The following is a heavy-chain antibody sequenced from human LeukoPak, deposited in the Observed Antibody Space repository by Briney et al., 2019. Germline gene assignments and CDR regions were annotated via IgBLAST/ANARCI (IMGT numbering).Heavy chain of an antibody. J-gene: IGHJ4*02. V-gene: IGHV4-4*02. Sequence: SETLSLTRAVSGGSITTTNWWSWVRQPPGKGLEWIGEVHLNGATNYNPPLESRFSMSIDKSNNHLSLEVTSVTAADTAMYYCTRERGAFSSFGFWGQGTLVTVSS. CDR1: GGSITTTNW. D-gene: IGHD3-16*01. CDR3: TRERGAFSSFGF. CDR2: VHLNGAT.